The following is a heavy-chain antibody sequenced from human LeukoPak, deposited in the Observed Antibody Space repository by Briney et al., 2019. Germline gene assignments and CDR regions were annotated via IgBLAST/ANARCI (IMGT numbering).Heavy chain of an antibody. V-gene: IGHV4-34*01. J-gene: IGHJ4*02. Sequence: SETLSLTCAVYGGSFSGYYWSWIRQPPGKGLEWIGEINHSGSTNYNPSLKSRVTISVDTSKNQFSLKLSSVTAADTAVYYCARGLAYCGGGCPYYFDYWGQGTLVTVSS. CDR3: ARGLAYCGGGCPYYFDY. CDR1: GGSFSGYY. D-gene: IGHD2-21*02. CDR2: INHSGST.